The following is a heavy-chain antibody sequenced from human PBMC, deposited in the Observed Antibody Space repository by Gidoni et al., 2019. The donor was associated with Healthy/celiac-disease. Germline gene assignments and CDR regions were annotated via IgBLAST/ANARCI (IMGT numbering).Heavy chain of an antibody. D-gene: IGHD2-15*01. V-gene: IGHV3-15*01. J-gene: IGHJ5*02. CDR2: IKSKTAGGTT. CDR1: GFHFRNAW. CDR3: TTAPYIVVVVAATPNWFDP. Sequence: EVQLVESGGGLVKPGGSLRLSCAASGFHFRNAWITWVRQAPGKGLEWVGRIKSKTAGGTTDYAAPVKGRFTISRDDSKNTLYLQMNSLKTEDTAVYYCTTAPYIVVVVAATPNWFDPWGQGTLVTVSS.